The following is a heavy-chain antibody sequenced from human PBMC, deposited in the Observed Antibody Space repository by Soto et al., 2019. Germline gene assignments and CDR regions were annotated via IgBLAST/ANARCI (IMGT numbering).Heavy chain of an antibody. CDR1: GGSFSGYY. Sequence: SETLSLTCAVYGGSFSGYYWSWLRQPPGKGLEWIGEINHSGSTNYNPSLKRRVTISVDTSENQFSLKLSSVTAADTAVYYCAASKGYYYDSSGRTPFDYWGQGTMVTVSS. D-gene: IGHD3-22*01. CDR3: AASKGYYYDSSGRTPFDY. CDR2: INHSGST. J-gene: IGHJ4*02. V-gene: IGHV4-34*01.